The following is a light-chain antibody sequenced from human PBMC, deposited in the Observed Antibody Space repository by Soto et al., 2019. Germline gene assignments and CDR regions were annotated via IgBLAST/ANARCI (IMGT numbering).Light chain of an antibody. CDR3: SSYTESDNFYV. V-gene: IGLV2-14*01. Sequence: QSALTQPASVSGSPGQSITISCNGTSSDIGGHDYVSWYQQQSGKAPKLTIFEVSNRPSGVSNRFSGSKSGNTASLTISGLQAEDEADYYCSSYTESDNFYVFGSGTKLTVL. CDR1: SSDIGGHDY. J-gene: IGLJ1*01. CDR2: EVS.